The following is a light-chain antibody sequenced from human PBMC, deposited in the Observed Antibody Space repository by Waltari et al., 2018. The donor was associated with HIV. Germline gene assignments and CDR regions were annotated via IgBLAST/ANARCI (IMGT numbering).Light chain of an antibody. J-gene: IGLJ2*01. Sequence: TQSPSVAAPSPQPTKITSSGYAFSQTYVYWYQQKPGQAPLMMIFKDSERPSEIPARFSASSSGSTSILTISGVQAEDEADYYCQSGHNSDSIFGGGTKLTVL. V-gene: IGLV3-25*03. CDR3: QSGHNSDSI. CDR1: AFSQTY. CDR2: KDS.